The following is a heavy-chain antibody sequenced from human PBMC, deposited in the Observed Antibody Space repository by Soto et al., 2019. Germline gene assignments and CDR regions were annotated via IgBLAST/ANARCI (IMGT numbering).Heavy chain of an antibody. CDR3: ARGGRGGSGSPASYYYSGLDV. CDR1: GFTFSSYA. Sequence: DVQLLESGGHLVQPGGSLRLSCAASGFTFSSYAMSWVRQAPGKGLEWVSSVSAGGDMTYYSDSVKGRFTISRDNSNNALFLQMNSLRIEDTVLYYCARGGRGGSGSPASYYYSGLDVWGQGTTVTAS. J-gene: IGHJ6*02. D-gene: IGHD2-15*01. V-gene: IGHV3-23*01. CDR2: VSAGGDMT.